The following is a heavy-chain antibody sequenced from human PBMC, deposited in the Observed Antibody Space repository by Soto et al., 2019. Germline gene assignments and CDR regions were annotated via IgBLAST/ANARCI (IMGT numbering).Heavy chain of an antibody. CDR1: GYTFTAYT. V-gene: IGHV1-3*01. CDR2: INAANGAT. CDR3: ARVAFETSGFADY. J-gene: IGHJ4*02. D-gene: IGHD5-12*01. Sequence: ASVKVSCKASGYTFTAYTIHWVRQAPGQSLEWMGWINAANGATKYSEKFQGRVTITRDTSARTAYMDLSSLSSKDTAVYFCARVAFETSGFADYWGQGTLVTVSS.